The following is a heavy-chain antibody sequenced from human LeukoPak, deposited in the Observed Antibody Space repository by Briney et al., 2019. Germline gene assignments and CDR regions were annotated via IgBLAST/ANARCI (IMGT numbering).Heavy chain of an antibody. J-gene: IGHJ4*02. D-gene: IGHD2-2*01. CDR3: ARGGRNCSSTSCFDY. Sequence: GGSLRLSCAASGFTFSSYAMHWVRQAPGKGLEWVAVISYDGSNKYYADSVKGRFTISRDNSKNTLYLQMNSLRAEDTAVYYCARGGRNCSSTSCFDYWGQGTLVTVSS. CDR1: GFTFSSYA. CDR2: ISYDGSNK. V-gene: IGHV3-30*04.